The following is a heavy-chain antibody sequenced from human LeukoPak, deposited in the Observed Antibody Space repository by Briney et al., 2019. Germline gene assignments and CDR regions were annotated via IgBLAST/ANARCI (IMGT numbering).Heavy chain of an antibody. D-gene: IGHD2-2*01. J-gene: IGHJ4*02. CDR1: GGTFSSYA. CDR3: ARALDCSSTSCYDFDY. V-gene: IGHV1-2*02. CDR2: INPNSGGT. Sequence: ASVKVSCKASGGTFSSYAISWVRQAPGQGLEWMGWINPNSGGTNYAQKFQGRVTMTRDTSISTAYMELSRLRSDDTAVYYCARALDCSSTSCYDFDYWGQGTLVTVSS.